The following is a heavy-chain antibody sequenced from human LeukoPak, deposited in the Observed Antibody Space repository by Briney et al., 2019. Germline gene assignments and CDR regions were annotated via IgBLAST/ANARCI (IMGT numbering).Heavy chain of an antibody. CDR3: VRLRRNSDTSGFYYYYDY. Sequence: GGSLRLSCAASGYTFISYSINWVRQAPGKGLEWVSSISVRSNYIYYADSVRGRFSISRDDARDSLYLQMNSLRAEDTAVYYCVRLRRNSDTSGFYYYYDYWGQGTLVTVSS. J-gene: IGHJ4*02. V-gene: IGHV3-21*01. CDR2: ISVRSNYI. D-gene: IGHD3-22*01. CDR1: GYTFISYS.